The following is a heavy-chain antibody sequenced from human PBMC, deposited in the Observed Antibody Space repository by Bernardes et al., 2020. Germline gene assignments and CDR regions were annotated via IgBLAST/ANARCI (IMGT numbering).Heavy chain of an antibody. D-gene: IGHD3-9*01. CDR1: GGSFSGYY. V-gene: IGHV4-34*01. J-gene: IGHJ4*02. Sequence: ETLSLTCAVYGGSFSGYYWSWIRQPPGKGLEWSGEINHSGSTNYNPSLKSRVTISVDTSKNQFSLKLSSVTAADTAVYYCARGGLRYFDWFGGFDYWGQGTLVTVSS. CDR2: INHSGST. CDR3: ARGGLRYFDWFGGFDY.